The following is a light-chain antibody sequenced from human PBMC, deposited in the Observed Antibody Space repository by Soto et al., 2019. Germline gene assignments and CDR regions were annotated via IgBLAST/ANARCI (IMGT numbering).Light chain of an antibody. Sequence: EIVLPQSPGTLSLSPGERATLSCRSSQSVSSNYLARYQQIPGQAPRPLIYGASSRATGIPDRFSGSGAGTDFTLTISRLEPEDFAVYYCQQYGSSPWTFGQETKVEIK. V-gene: IGKV3-20*01. CDR3: QQYGSSPWT. J-gene: IGKJ1*01. CDR1: QSVSSNY. CDR2: GAS.